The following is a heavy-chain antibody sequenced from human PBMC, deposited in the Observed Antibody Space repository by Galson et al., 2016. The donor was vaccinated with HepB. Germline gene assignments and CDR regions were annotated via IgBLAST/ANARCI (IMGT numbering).Heavy chain of an antibody. CDR1: RYTFTGYY. V-gene: IGHV1-2*04. CDR3: ARGGSTYYDYYYFAMDV. J-gene: IGHJ6*02. D-gene: IGHD2/OR15-2a*01. Sequence: SVKVSCKASRYTFTGYYLHWVRQAPGQGLEWMGWINPNNGGTKYAQKFQGWDTMTRDRSTSTAYMELSRLKSDDTAVYYCARGGSTYYDYYYFAMDVWGQGTTVTVSS. CDR2: INPNNGGT.